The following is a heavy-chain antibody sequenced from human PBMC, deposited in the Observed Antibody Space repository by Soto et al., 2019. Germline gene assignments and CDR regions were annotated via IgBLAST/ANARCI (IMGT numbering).Heavy chain of an antibody. V-gene: IGHV4-34*01. CDR2: INHSGST. CDR1: GGSFSGYY. J-gene: IGHJ6*03. Sequence: NPSETLSLTCAVYGGSFSGYYWSWIRQPPGKGLEWIGEINHSGSTNYNPSLKSRVTISVDTSKNQFSLKLSSVTAADTAVYYCARRFTTVTTSNYYMDVWGKGTTVTVSS. D-gene: IGHD4-17*01. CDR3: ARRFTTVTTSNYYMDV.